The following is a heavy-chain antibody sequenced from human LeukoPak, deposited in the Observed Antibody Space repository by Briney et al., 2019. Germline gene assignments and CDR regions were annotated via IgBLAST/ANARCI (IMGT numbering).Heavy chain of an antibody. V-gene: IGHV1-2*02. CDR2: INPNSGGT. J-gene: IGHJ4*02. CDR1: GYTFTGYY. CDR3: ARGNPPLTWVY. Sequence: ASVKVSCKASGYTFTGYYMHWVRQAPGQRLEWMGWINPNSGGTNYAQKFQGRVTMTRNTSISTAYMELSSLRSEDTAVYYCARGNPPLTWVYWGQGTLVTVSS. D-gene: IGHD7-27*01.